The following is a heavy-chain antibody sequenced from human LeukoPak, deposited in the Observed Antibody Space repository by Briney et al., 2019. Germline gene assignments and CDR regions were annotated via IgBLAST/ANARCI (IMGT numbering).Heavy chain of an antibody. Sequence: SETLSLTCTVSGGSISSSSYYWGWIRQPPGKGLEWIGYIYYSGSTNYNPSLKSRVTISVDTSKNQFSLKLSSVTAADTAVYYCAREPTGDFWSGYSGYFDYWGQGTLVTVSS. J-gene: IGHJ4*02. CDR2: IYYSGST. CDR3: AREPTGDFWSGYSGYFDY. D-gene: IGHD3-3*01. CDR1: GGSISSSSYY. V-gene: IGHV4-61*01.